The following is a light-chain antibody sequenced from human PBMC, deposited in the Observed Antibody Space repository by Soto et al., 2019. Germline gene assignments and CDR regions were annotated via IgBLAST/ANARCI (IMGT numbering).Light chain of an antibody. CDR2: GNS. V-gene: IGLV1-40*01. CDR3: QSYDSSLSVYVV. CDR1: SSNIGAGYD. J-gene: IGLJ2*01. Sequence: QAVVTQPPSVSGAPGQRVTIPCTGSSSNIGAGYDVHWYQQLPGTAPKLLIYGNSNRPSGVPDRFSGSKSGTSASLAITGLQAEDEADYYCQSYDSSLSVYVVFGGGTKVTVL.